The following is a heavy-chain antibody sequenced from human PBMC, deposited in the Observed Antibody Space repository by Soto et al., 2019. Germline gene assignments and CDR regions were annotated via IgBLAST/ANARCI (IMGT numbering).Heavy chain of an antibody. Sequence: QVQLQESGPGLVKPSGTLSLTCTVSGGSMSSSNWWNWVRQPPGKGLEWIGEAHHSGRTNYNPSLKSRVTRSVDKSTNHVSLQLISGTAADTAVYYCARSEGKVLDNWGQGTLVTVSS. V-gene: IGHV4-4*02. CDR1: GGSMSSSNW. CDR3: ARSEGKVLDN. J-gene: IGHJ4*02. CDR2: AHHSGRT.